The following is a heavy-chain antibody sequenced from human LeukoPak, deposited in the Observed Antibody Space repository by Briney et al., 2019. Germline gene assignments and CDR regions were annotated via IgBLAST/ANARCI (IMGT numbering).Heavy chain of an antibody. CDR3: AKDLGRYRNNFFDY. CDR1: GFTFSSIA. J-gene: IGHJ4*02. V-gene: IGHV3-23*01. Sequence: GGSLRLSCAASGFTFSSIAMSWVRQAPDKALEWVSTISGSGGGTYYADSVKGRFTISRDDSKNTLYLQMNSLRADDTAVYYCAKDLGRYRNNFFDYWGQGNLVTVSS. CDR2: ISGSGGGT. D-gene: IGHD1-26*01.